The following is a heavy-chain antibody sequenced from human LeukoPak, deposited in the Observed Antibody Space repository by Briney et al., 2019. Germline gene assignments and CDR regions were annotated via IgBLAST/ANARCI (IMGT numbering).Heavy chain of an antibody. CDR2: LSVADTT. CDR1: GFTVSNDG. Sequence: GGSLRLSCVASGFTVSNDGMNWVRQAPGKGLEWISFLSVADTTSYADSVKGRFTISRDNAKNSLFLQMNSLRPEDTAVYYCARGRDYGLDVWGQGTTVTVSS. J-gene: IGHJ6*02. CDR3: ARGRDYGLDV. V-gene: IGHV3-48*03.